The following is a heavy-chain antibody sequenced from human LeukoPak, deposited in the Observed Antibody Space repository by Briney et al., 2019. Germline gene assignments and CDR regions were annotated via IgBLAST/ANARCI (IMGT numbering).Heavy chain of an antibody. V-gene: IGHV3-7*01. D-gene: IGHD3-10*01. Sequence: GGSLRLSCAASGFTFSSYWMSWVRQAPGKGLEWVANIKQDGSEKYYVDSVKGRFTISRDNAKNSLYLQMNSLRAEDTAVYYCASWVTPSRYYYGSGNGNYYFDYWGQGTLVTVSS. CDR1: GFTFSSYW. J-gene: IGHJ4*02. CDR3: ASWVTPSRYYYGSGNGNYYFDY. CDR2: IKQDGSEK.